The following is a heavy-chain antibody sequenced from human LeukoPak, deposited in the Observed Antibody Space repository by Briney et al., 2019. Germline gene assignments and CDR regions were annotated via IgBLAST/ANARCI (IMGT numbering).Heavy chain of an antibody. Sequence: SETLSLTCTVSGGSNSSYYWSWIRQPPGKGLEWIGYIYYSGSTNYNPSLKSRVTISVDTSKNQFSLKLSSVTAADTAVYYCARGRIYSSSWSRGRYFDLWGRGTLSLSPQ. V-gene: IGHV4-59*01. CDR1: GGSNSSYY. D-gene: IGHD6-13*01. CDR2: IYYSGST. J-gene: IGHJ2*01. CDR3: ARGRIYSSSWSRGRYFDL.